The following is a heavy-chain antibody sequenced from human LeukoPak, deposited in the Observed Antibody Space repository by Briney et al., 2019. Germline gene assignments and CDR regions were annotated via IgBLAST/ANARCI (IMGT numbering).Heavy chain of an antibody. V-gene: IGHV4-34*01. CDR1: GASIRSNG. CDR2: INHSGST. Sequence: PSETLSLACSVYGASIRSNGFSWVRQPPGKGLEWIGEINHSGSTNYNPSLKSRITISVDPSKNQFSLKLSSVTAADTAVYYCTPVRALGYFDYWGQGTLVTVSS. D-gene: IGHD1-26*01. CDR3: TPVRALGYFDY. J-gene: IGHJ4*02.